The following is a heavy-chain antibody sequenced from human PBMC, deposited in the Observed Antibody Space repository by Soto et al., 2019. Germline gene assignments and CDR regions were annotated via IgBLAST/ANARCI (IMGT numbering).Heavy chain of an antibody. CDR3: ARDREAGYNFYYGMDV. CDR2: IYTSASI. D-gene: IGHD6-19*01. CDR1: GADISTYS. Sequence: SETLSLTCSVSGADISTYSWTWIRQPAGKGLEWIGRIYTSASINYNPSLKGRVTLSVDTSTNQVSLRLASVTAADTAIYYCARDREAGYNFYYGMDVWGQGTTVTVSS. J-gene: IGHJ6*02. V-gene: IGHV4-4*07.